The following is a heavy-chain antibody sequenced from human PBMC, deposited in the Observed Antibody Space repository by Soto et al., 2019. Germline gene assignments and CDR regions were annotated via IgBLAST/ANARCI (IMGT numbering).Heavy chain of an antibody. CDR1: GYTFTSYA. V-gene: IGHV1-18*01. J-gene: IGHJ4*02. Sequence: ASVKVSCKASGYTFTSYAMHWVRQAPGQRLEWMGWISAYNGNTNYAQNLQGRLTMTTDTSTNTAYMELRSLRSDDTAVYYCARDRQILYSSGYGNDYWGQGTLVTVSS. CDR3: ARDRQILYSSGYGNDY. CDR2: ISAYNGNT. D-gene: IGHD3-22*01.